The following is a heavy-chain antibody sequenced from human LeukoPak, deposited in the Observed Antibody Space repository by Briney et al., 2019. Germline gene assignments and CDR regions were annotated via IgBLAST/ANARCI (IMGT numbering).Heavy chain of an antibody. J-gene: IGHJ6*02. V-gene: IGHV3-7*03. CDR1: GFTFRSYW. D-gene: IGHD3-16*01. CDR3: ARGGGLDV. Sequence: PGGSLRLSCAASGFTFRSYWMNWARQAPGKGLEWVASISHNGNVNYYVDSVKGRFTISRDNAKNSLYLQMSNLRAEDTAVYFCARGGGLDVWGQGATVTVSS. CDR2: ISHNGNVN.